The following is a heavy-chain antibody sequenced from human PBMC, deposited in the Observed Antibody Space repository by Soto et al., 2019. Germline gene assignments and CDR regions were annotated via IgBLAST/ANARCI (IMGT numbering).Heavy chain of an antibody. CDR3: ARVLGLVVVPAHYGMDV. D-gene: IGHD2-2*01. V-gene: IGHV4-34*01. Sequence: QVQLQQWGAGLLKPSETLSLTCAVYGGSFSGYYWSWIRQPPGKGLEWIGEINHSGSTNYNPSLKSLFTISVDTSKNQFSLKLSSVTAADTAVYYCARVLGLVVVPAHYGMDVWGQGTTVTVSS. CDR1: GGSFSGYY. CDR2: INHSGST. J-gene: IGHJ6*02.